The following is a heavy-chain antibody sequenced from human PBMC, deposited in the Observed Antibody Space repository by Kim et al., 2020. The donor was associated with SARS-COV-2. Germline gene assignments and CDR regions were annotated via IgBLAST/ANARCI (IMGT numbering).Heavy chain of an antibody. J-gene: IGHJ4*02. Sequence: GGSLRLSCAASGFTFSSYWMSWVRQAPGKGLEWVANIKYDGSEKYYVDSVKGRFSISSDNAKNSLYLQMNSLRGEDTAVYYCARMLHNYAFDYWGPGTLV. D-gene: IGHD3-16*01. CDR2: IKYDGSEK. CDR3: ARMLHNYAFDY. V-gene: IGHV3-7*03. CDR1: GFTFSSYW.